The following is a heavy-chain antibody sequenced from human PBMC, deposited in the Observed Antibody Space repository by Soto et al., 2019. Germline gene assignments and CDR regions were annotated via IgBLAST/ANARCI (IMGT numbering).Heavy chain of an antibody. V-gene: IGHV3-30*18. D-gene: IGHD3-10*01. J-gene: IGHJ6*03. CDR2: ISYDGSNK. CDR3: AKDSGLRAISYYMDV. Sequence: PGGSLRLSCAASGFTFSSYGMHWVRQAPGKGLEWVAVISYDGSNKYYADSVKGRFTISRDNPKNTLYLQMNSLRAEDTAVYYCAKDSGLRAISYYMDVWGKGTTVTVSS. CDR1: GFTFSSYG.